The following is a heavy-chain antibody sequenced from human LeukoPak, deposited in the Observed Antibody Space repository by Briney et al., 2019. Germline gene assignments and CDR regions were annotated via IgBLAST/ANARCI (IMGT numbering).Heavy chain of an antibody. J-gene: IGHJ4*02. D-gene: IGHD1-26*01. CDR2: ISGSGSSA. V-gene: IGHV3-23*01. CDR3: AKVWVY. CDR1: GFTFSSYA. Sequence: GGSLRLSCAASGFTFSSYAMTWVRQAPGEGLQWVSDISGSGSSAYYADSVRGRFTISRDNSKNTLYLQMNSLRAEDTAVYYCAKVWVYWGQGTLVTVSS.